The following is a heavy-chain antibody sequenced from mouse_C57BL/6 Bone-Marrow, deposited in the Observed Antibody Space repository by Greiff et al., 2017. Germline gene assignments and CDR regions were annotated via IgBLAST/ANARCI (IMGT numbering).Heavy chain of an antibody. CDR2: IYPRSGNT. CDR3: ARDYYGSSRYAMDD. CDR1: GYTFTSYG. V-gene: IGHV1-81*01. D-gene: IGHD1-1*01. J-gene: IGHJ4*01. Sequence: QVQLQQSGAELARPGASVKLSCKASGYTFTSYGISWVKQRTGQGLEWIGEIYPRSGNTYSNEKFKGKATLTADKSSSTAYMELRSLTSEDSAVYFCARDYYGSSRYAMDDWGQGTSVTVSS.